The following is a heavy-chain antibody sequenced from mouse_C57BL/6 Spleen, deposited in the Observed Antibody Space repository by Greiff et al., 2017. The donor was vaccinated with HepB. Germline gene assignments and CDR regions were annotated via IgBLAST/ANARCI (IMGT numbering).Heavy chain of an antibody. J-gene: IGHJ2*01. V-gene: IGHV1-54*01. CDR2: INPGSGGT. CDR1: GYAFTNYL. CDR3: AREGGVFDY. Sequence: QVQLQQSGAELVRPGTSVKVSCKASGYAFTNYLIEWVKQRPGQGLEWIGVINPGSGGTNYNEKFKGKATLTADKSSSTAYMQLSSLTSEDSAVYFCAREGGVFDYWGQGTTLTVSS.